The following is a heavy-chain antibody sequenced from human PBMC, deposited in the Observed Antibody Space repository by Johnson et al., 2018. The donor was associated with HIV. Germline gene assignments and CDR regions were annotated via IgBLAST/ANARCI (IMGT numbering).Heavy chain of an antibody. D-gene: IGHD1-26*01. J-gene: IGHJ3*02. CDR3: ARAVGVGATAMDDAFDI. Sequence: EVQLVESGGDLVQPGGSLRLSCAASGFTFSNYAMTWVRQAPGKGLEWVSAIGTAGDTYYPGSVKGRFTISRENAKNSLYLQMNSLRAEDTAVYYCARAVGVGATAMDDAFDIWGQGTMVTVSS. V-gene: IGHV3-13*01. CDR1: GFTFSNYA. CDR2: IGTAGDT.